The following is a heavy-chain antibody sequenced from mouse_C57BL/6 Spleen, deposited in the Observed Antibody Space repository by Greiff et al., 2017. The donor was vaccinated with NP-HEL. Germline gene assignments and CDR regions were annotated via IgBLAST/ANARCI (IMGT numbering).Heavy chain of an antibody. Sequence: EVQLVESGGGLVKPGGSLKLSCAASGFTFSSYAMSWVRQTPEKRLEWVATISDGGSYTYYPDNVKGRFTISRDNAKNNLYLQMSHLKSEDTAMYYCARGTTVAPFAYWGQGTLVTVSA. CDR2: ISDGGSYT. CDR1: GFTFSSYA. V-gene: IGHV5-4*01. D-gene: IGHD1-1*01. CDR3: ARGTTVAPFAY. J-gene: IGHJ3*01.